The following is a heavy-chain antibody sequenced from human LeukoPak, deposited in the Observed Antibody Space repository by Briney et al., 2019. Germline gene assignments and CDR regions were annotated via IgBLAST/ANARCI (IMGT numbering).Heavy chain of an antibody. V-gene: IGHV4-34*01. CDR2: INHSGST. Sequence: SETLSLTCAVYGGSFSGYYWSWIRQPPGKGLEWIGEINHSGSTNYNPSLKSRVTISVDTSKNQFSLKLSSVTAADTAVYYCARDTYYYGSGSYRTFDYWGQGTLVTVSS. J-gene: IGHJ4*02. CDR3: ARDTYYYGSGSYRTFDY. CDR1: GGSFSGYY. D-gene: IGHD3-10*01.